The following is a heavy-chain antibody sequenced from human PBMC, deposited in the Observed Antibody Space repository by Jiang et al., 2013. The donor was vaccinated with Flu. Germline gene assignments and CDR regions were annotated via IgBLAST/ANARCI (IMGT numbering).Heavy chain of an antibody. CDR3: AKGGHASFFDI. D-gene: IGHD2-15*01. CDR2: ISGHGDET. J-gene: IGHJ3*02. Sequence: QLVESGGDLVQPGGSLGLSCAASGLTFKNHAMTRVRQAPRKGLEWVATISGHGDETFYADSVRGRFTVSRDNSKNTVYFQMTSLRVDDTAVYYCAKGGHASFFDIWGRGTVVTVSS. CDR1: GLTFKNHA. V-gene: IGHV3-23*04.